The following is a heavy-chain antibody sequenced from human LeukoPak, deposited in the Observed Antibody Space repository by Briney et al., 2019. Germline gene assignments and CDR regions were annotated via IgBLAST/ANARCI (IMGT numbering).Heavy chain of an antibody. Sequence: ASVKVSCKASGYTFSSYSISWVRQAPGQGLEWMGWISAYNGNTIYAQKVKGRVTMTTDTSTSTAYMELRSLKSDDTAVYYCARASYCSDGSCYSDYWGQGTLVTVSS. J-gene: IGHJ4*02. CDR3: ARASYCSDGSCYSDY. D-gene: IGHD2-15*01. CDR1: GYTFSSYS. V-gene: IGHV1-18*01. CDR2: ISAYNGNT.